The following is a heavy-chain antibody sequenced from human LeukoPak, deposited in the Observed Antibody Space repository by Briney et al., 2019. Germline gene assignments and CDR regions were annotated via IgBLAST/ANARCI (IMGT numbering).Heavy chain of an antibody. D-gene: IGHD1-26*01. CDR2: INPNSGGT. Sequence: ASVKVSCKASGYTFTGYYMHWVRQAPGQGLEWMGWINPNSGGTNYAQKFQGRVTMTRDTSISTAYMELSRLRSDDTAVYYCARGRGSPDNLNDAFDIWGQGTMVTVSS. J-gene: IGHJ3*02. V-gene: IGHV1-2*02. CDR1: GYTFTGYY. CDR3: ARGRGSPDNLNDAFDI.